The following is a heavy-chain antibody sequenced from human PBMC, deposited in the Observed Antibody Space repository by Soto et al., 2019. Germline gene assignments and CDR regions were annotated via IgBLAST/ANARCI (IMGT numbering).Heavy chain of an antibody. V-gene: IGHV1-3*01. CDR1: GYTFTSYA. D-gene: IGHD4-17*01. CDR2: INAGNGNT. CDR3: AKGGGDYNYYYYYMDV. J-gene: IGHJ6*03. Sequence: QVPLVQSGAEVKKPGASVKVSCKASGYTFTSYAMHWVRQAPGQRLEWMGWINAGNGNTKYSQKFQGRVTITRDTSASTAYMELSSLRSEDTAVYYCAKGGGDYNYYYYYMDVWGKGTTVTVSS.